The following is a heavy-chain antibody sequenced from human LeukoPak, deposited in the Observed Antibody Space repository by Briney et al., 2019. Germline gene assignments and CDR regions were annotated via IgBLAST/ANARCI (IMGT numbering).Heavy chain of an antibody. CDR2: IYYSGST. D-gene: IGHD3-3*01. CDR3: ARESVEYDFWSGANWFDP. V-gene: IGHV4-59*01. Sequence: PSETLSLTCTVSGGSISSYYWSWIRQPPGKGLEWLGYIYYSGSTNYNPSLKSRVTTSVDTSKNQFSLKLSSVTAAGTAVYYCARESVEYDFWSGANWFDPWGQGTLVTVSS. CDR1: GGSISSYY. J-gene: IGHJ5*02.